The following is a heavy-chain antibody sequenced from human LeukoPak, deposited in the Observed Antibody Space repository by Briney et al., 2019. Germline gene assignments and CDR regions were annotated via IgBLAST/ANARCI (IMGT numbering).Heavy chain of an antibody. V-gene: IGHV3-33*01. D-gene: IGHD3-22*01. CDR3: ARDRGYYYDSSGYYPDAFDI. CDR2: IWYDGSNK. Sequence: GRSLRLSCAASGFTFSSYGMHWVRQAPGKGPEWVAVIWYDGSNKYYADSVKGRFTISRDNSKNTLYLQMNSLRAEDTAVYYCARDRGYYYDSSGYYPDAFDIWGQGTMVTVSS. J-gene: IGHJ3*02. CDR1: GFTFSSYG.